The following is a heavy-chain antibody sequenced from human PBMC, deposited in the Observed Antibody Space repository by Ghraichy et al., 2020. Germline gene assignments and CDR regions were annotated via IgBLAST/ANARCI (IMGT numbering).Heavy chain of an antibody. D-gene: IGHD2-15*01. CDR3: ARVECSGGICYHYFDY. V-gene: IGHV6-1*01. Sequence: SQTLSLTCAISGDSVSSNIAAWHWIRQSPSRGLEWLGRTYYRSKWYNDYALSVKSRISINPDTPKNQFSLQLNSVTPEDTAVYYCARVECSGGICYHYFDYWGQGTLVTVSP. CDR1: GDSVSSNIAA. CDR2: TYYRSKWYN. J-gene: IGHJ4*02.